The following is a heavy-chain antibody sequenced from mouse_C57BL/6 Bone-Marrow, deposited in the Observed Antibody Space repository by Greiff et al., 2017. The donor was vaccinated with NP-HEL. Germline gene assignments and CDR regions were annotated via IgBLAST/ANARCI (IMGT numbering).Heavy chain of an antibody. CDR3: AREGYSNFDYYAMDY. V-gene: IGHV2-9-1*01. J-gene: IGHJ4*01. D-gene: IGHD2-5*01. CDR2: IWTGGGT. CDR1: GFSLTSYA. Sequence: VKLQQSGPGLVAPSQSLSITCTVSGFSLTSYAISWVRQPPGKGLEWLGVIWTGGGTNYNSALKSRLSISNDNSKSQVFLKMNSLQTDDTARYYCAREGYSNFDYYAMDYWGQGTSVTVSS.